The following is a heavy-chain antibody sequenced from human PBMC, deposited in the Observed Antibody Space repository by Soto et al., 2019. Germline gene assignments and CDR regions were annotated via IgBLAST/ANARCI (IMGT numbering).Heavy chain of an antibody. Sequence: GGSLRLSCAASGFTFSGSAMHWVRQASGKGLEWVGRIRSKANSYATAYAASVKGRFTISRDDSKNTAYLQMNSLKTEDTAVYYCTLTGWYYYYYMDVWGKGTTVTVSS. V-gene: IGHV3-73*01. CDR1: GFTFSGSA. J-gene: IGHJ6*03. CDR2: IRSKANSYAT. CDR3: TLTGWYYYYYMDV. D-gene: IGHD7-27*01.